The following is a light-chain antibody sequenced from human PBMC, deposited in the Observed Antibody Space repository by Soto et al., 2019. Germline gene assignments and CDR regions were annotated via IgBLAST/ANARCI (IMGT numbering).Light chain of an antibody. CDR3: SSYTSSDTLV. CDR2: EVN. CDR1: SSDVGGYNY. J-gene: IGLJ2*01. Sequence: QSVLTQPASVSGSPGQSITISCTGTSSDVGGYNYGSWYQHHPGKAPKLMIYEVNNRPSGVSDRFSGSKSGYTASLTISGLQAEDDGDYYCSSYTSSDTLVFGGGTKLTVL. V-gene: IGLV2-14*01.